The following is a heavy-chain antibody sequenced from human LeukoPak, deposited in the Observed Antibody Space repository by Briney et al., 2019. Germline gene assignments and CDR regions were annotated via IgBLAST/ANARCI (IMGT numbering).Heavy chain of an antibody. Sequence: SEILSLTCAVYGGSFSGYYWGWIRQPPGKGLEWTGEIPHSGSTNYNPSLQSRVTISVDTSKNQFSRKLSSVTAADTAVYYCARGPRITMIVVVTSSGAFDIWGQGTMVTVSS. CDR1: GGSFSGYY. CDR2: IPHSGST. D-gene: IGHD3-22*01. V-gene: IGHV4-34*01. J-gene: IGHJ3*02. CDR3: ARGPRITMIVVVTSSGAFDI.